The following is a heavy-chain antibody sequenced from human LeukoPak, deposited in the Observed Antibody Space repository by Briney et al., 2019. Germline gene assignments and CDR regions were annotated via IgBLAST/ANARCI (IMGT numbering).Heavy chain of an antibody. CDR2: ISSSGSTI. J-gene: IGHJ4*02. D-gene: IGHD3-22*01. Sequence: GGSLRLSCAASGFTFSDYYMSWIRQAPGKGLEWVSYISSSGSTIYYADSVKGRFTISRDNSKNTVYLQMNSLRAEDTAVYYCAKDPTHFRVWDDYDNTRLNYWGQGTLVTVSS. V-gene: IGHV3-11*04. CDR1: GFTFSDYY. CDR3: AKDPTHFRVWDDYDNTRLNY.